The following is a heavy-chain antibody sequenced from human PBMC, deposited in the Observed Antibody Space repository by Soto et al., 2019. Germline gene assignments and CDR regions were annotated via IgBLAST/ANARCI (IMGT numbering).Heavy chain of an antibody. Sequence: EVQLVESGGGLVQPGGSLRLSCAAAGFTFSSFAMHWVRQAPGKGLKYVAAISNNGGNTYYANSVKGRFTISRDDSQNMVHLQMGRLKTGDMADYYCARAATFNAYDVWGQGTMVTVSS. CDR2: ISNNGGNT. CDR1: GFTFSSFA. V-gene: IGHV3-64*01. CDR3: ARAATFNAYDV. D-gene: IGHD6-13*01. J-gene: IGHJ3*01.